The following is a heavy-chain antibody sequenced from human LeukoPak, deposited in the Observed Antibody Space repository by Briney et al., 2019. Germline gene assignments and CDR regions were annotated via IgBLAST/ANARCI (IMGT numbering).Heavy chain of an antibody. J-gene: IGHJ3*02. CDR3: SRDYYDSSGFGSFDI. D-gene: IGHD3-22*01. Sequence: SGKVSSKASGYRFIAHYIHWERQAPGHGREWMGWINPNSGGTKYAQKFQGRVTMTRETSISTVYLDLSRLRSDDTAVYYCSRDYYDSSGFGSFDIWGQGTMVTVSS. CDR1: GYRFIAHY. V-gene: IGHV1-2*02. CDR2: INPNSGGT.